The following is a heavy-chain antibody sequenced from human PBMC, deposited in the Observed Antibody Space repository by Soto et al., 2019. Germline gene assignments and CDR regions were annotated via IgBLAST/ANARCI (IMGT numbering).Heavy chain of an antibody. CDR1: GFTFSSYA. CDR2: ISYAGSNK. V-gene: IGHV3-30-3*01. Sequence: QVQLVESGGGVVQPGRSLRLSCAASGFTFSSYAMHWVRQAPGKGLEWVAVISYAGSNKYYADSVKGRFTISRDNSKNTLYLQMNSLRAEDTAVYYCARTHCSGGCDAFDIWGQGTMVTVSS. D-gene: IGHD2-15*01. J-gene: IGHJ3*02. CDR3: ARTHCSGGCDAFDI.